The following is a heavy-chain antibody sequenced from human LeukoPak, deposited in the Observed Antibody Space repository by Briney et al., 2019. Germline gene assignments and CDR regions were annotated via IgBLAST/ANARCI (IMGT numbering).Heavy chain of an antibody. CDR2: ISSSSSYI. Sequence: GGSLRLSCAASGFTFSNAWMSWVRQAPGKGLEWVSSISSSSSYIYYADSVKGRFTISRDNAKNSLYLQMNSLRAEDTAVYYCARDKAYVPLNWGQGTLVTVSS. V-gene: IGHV3-21*01. D-gene: IGHD2-2*01. CDR3: ARDKAYVPLN. J-gene: IGHJ4*02. CDR1: GFTFSNAW.